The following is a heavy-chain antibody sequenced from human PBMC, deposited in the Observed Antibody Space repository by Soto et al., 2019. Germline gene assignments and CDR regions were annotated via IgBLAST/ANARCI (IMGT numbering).Heavy chain of an antibody. D-gene: IGHD2-15*01. CDR3: AREVDRVRRHHYFAMDV. V-gene: IGHV3-9*01. J-gene: IGHJ6*02. CDR2: ISWNSAII. CDR1: GFTFDDYA. Sequence: DVQLVESGGGLVQPGRSLRLSWNASGFTFDDYALHWVRQVPGTGLEWISGISWNSAIIGYADSVKGRFIISRDDAKNSLFLQMNSLRREDTAVYFCAREVDRVRRHHYFAMDVWGQGTTGTVAS.